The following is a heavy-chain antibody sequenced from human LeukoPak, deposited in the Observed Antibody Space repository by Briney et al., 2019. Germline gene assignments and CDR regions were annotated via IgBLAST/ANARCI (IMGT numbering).Heavy chain of an antibody. CDR2: INRSGST. V-gene: IGHV4-34*01. D-gene: IGHD2-2*01. J-gene: IGHJ6*03. Sequence: SETLSLTCAVYGGSFSGYYWSWIRQPPGKGLEWIGEINRSGSTNYNPPLKSRVTISVDTSKNQFSLKLSSVTAADTAVYYCARLPFFQIVVPAAGDYYYYMDVWGKGTTVTVSS. CDR1: GGSFSGYY. CDR3: ARLPFFQIVVPAAGDYYYYMDV.